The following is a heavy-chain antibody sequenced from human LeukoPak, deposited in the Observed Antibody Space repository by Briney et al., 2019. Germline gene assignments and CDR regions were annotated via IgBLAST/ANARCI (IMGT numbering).Heavy chain of an antibody. CDR3: ARWTNFHAFDI. Sequence: GGSLRLSCAASEFSVKYNYMTWVRQAPGKGLEWVSLLYSAGSTNYADSVKGRFTISRDDSKNTVYLQMNSLRAEDTAVYYCARWTNFHAFDIWVQGTLVTVSS. V-gene: IGHV3-53*01. D-gene: IGHD1-1*01. J-gene: IGHJ3*02. CDR2: LYSAGST. CDR1: EFSVKYNY.